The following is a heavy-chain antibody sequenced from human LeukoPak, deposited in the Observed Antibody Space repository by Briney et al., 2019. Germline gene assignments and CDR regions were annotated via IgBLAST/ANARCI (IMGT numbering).Heavy chain of an antibody. CDR1: GSTFSSYS. CDR3: ARSFGGVISYFDY. D-gene: IGHD3-16*02. Sequence: GGSLRLSCAASGSTFSSYSMTWVRQAPGKGLEWVSSISSSGSFIYYADSVKGRFTISRDNAKNSLYLQMSSLRADDTAIYYCARSFGGVISYFDYWGQGTLVTVSS. J-gene: IGHJ4*02. V-gene: IGHV3-21*01. CDR2: ISSSGSFI.